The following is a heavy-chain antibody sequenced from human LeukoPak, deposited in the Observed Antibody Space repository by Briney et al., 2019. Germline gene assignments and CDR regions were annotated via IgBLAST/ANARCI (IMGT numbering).Heavy chain of an antibody. V-gene: IGHV3-30*04. CDR2: ISYDGSNK. CDR1: GFTFSSYA. J-gene: IGHJ4*02. CDR3: ARDKGEYSYGLFDY. D-gene: IGHD5-18*01. Sequence: HPGGSLRLSCAASGFTFSSYAMHWVRQAPGKGLEWVAVISYDGSNKYYADSVKGRFTISRDNSKNTLYLQMNSLRAEDTAVYYCARDKGEYSYGLFDYWGQGTLVTVSS.